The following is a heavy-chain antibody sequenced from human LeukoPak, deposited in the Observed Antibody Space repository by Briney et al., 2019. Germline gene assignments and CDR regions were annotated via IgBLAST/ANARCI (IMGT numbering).Heavy chain of an antibody. D-gene: IGHD6-13*01. J-gene: IGHJ4*02. Sequence: GGFLRLSCAASGFTFSSYSMNWVRQAPGKGLEWVSSISSSSSYIYYADSVKGRFTISRDNAKNSLYLQKNSLRAEDTAVYYCARGDGAAAGQIDYWGQGTLVTVSS. CDR3: ARGDGAAAGQIDY. CDR2: ISSSSSYI. CDR1: GFTFSSYS. V-gene: IGHV3-21*01.